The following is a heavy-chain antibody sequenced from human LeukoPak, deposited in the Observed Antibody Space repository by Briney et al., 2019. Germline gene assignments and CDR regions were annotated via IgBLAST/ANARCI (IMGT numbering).Heavy chain of an antibody. CDR3: AKTRPLDSSSWSHGDY. Sequence: GGSLRLSCAASGFTFSTYAMSWVRQAPGKGLEWVSAISVSGASTYYADSVKGRFTISRDNSKNTLYLQMNSLRAEDTAVYYCAKTRPLDSSSWSHGDYWGQGTLVTVSS. D-gene: IGHD6-13*01. V-gene: IGHV3-23*01. CDR1: GFTFSTYA. J-gene: IGHJ4*02. CDR2: ISVSGAST.